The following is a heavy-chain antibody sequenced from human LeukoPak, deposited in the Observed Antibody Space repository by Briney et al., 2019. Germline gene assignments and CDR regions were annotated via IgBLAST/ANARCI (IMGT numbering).Heavy chain of an antibody. CDR3: AKDDSSLRYSSGWFDY. J-gene: IGHJ4*02. D-gene: IGHD6-19*01. Sequence: GGSLRLSCAASGFTFSSYTMSWARQAPGKGLEWVSAISGSGGSTYYADSVKGRFTISRDNSKNTLYLQMNSLRAEDTAVYYCAKDDSSLRYSSGWFDYWGQGTLVTVSS. CDR1: GFTFSSYT. CDR2: ISGSGGST. V-gene: IGHV3-23*01.